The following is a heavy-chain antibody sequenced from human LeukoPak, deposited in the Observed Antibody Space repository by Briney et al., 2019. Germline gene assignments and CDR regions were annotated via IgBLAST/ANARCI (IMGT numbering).Heavy chain of an antibody. CDR2: IYHSGST. CDR1: GGSISSSNW. J-gene: IGHJ4*02. CDR3: AREYGDPRLRYFDY. Sequence: SGTLSLTCAVSGGSISSSNWWSWVRQPPGKGLEWIGEIYHSGSTNYNPSLKSRVTISVDKSKNQFSLKLSSVTAADTAVYYCAREYGDPRLRYFDYWGQGTLVTVSS. V-gene: IGHV4-4*02. D-gene: IGHD4-17*01.